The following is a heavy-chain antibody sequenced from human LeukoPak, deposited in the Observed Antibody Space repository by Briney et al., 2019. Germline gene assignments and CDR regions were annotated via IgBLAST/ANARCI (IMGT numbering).Heavy chain of an antibody. CDR2: IKSKTDGGTT. V-gene: IGHV3-15*01. Sequence: GGTLRLSCAASGFTFSNAWMSWVRQAPGKGLEWFGRIKSKTDGGTTDYAAPVKGRFTISRDDSKHTLFLQMNSLKTEETAVYYCTTESSGGPDYWGRGTLVTVSS. CDR3: TTESSGGPDY. D-gene: IGHD1-26*01. J-gene: IGHJ4*02. CDR1: GFTFSNAW.